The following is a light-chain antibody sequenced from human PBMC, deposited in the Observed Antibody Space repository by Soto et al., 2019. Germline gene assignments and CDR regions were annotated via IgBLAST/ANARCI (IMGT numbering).Light chain of an antibody. CDR2: KAP. J-gene: IGKJ1*01. Sequence: DIQMTQSPSTLSASVGDRVTITCRASQSISTWLAWYQQRPGKAPKLLIYKAPSLESRVPSRFSGSGTGTEFTLIIRCLQPDDFATYYCQQHNTYIRTFGQGTKVEIK. CDR3: QQHNTYIRT. V-gene: IGKV1-5*03. CDR1: QSISTW.